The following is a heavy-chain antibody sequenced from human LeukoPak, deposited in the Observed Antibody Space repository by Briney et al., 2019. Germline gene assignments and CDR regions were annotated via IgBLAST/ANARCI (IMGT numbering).Heavy chain of an antibody. CDR1: GYTFTGYY. CDR3: ARGGSTPFYYYYMDV. CDR2: ISAYNGNT. J-gene: IGHJ6*03. D-gene: IGHD2-2*01. V-gene: IGHV1-18*04. Sequence: ASVKVSCTASGYTFTGYYMHWVRQAPGQGLEWMGWISAYNGNTNYAQKLQGRVTMTTDTSTSTAYMELRSLRSDDTAVYYCARGGSTPFYYYYMDVWSKGTTVTVSS.